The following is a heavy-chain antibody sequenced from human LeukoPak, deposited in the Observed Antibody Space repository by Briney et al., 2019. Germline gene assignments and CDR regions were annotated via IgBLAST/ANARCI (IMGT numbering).Heavy chain of an antibody. CDR2: IYYSGST. V-gene: IGHV4-30-4*01. J-gene: IGHJ4*02. D-gene: IGHD3-22*01. CDR3: ARVNYYDSSGRDY. Sequence: SQTLSLTCTVSGGSISSGDYYWSWIRQPPGEGLEWIGYIYYSGSTYYNPSLKSRVTISVDTSKNQFSLKLSSVTAADTAVYYCARVNYYDSSGRDYWGQGTLVTVSS. CDR1: GGSISSGDYY.